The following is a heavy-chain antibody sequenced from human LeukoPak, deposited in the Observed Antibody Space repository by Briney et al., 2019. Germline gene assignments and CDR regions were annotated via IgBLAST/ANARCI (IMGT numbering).Heavy chain of an antibody. D-gene: IGHD1-7*01. V-gene: IGHV3-23*01. J-gene: IGHJ5*01. CDR2: IMTSGTIR. Sequence: PGGSLRLSCAASGFNFSAFAMHWVRQAPGKGLEWVSEIMTSGTIRDYADSAKGRFTISRDNSKNLVYLQMNSLRVEDTAVYFCAKDSELAPAIRERDNRLDSWGQGALVTVSS. CDR3: AKDSELAPAIRERDNRLDS. CDR1: GFNFSAFA.